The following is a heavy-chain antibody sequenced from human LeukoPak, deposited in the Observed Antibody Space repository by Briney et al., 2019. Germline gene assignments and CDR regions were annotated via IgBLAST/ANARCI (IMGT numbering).Heavy chain of an antibody. Sequence: SETLSLTCAVSGGSISSSNWWSWVRQPPGKGLEWIGEIYHSGSTNYNPSLKSRVTISVDKSKNQFSLKLSPVTAADTAVYYCARAGARFHEIAVAALRGPFDYWGQGTLVTVSS. V-gene: IGHV4-4*02. CDR3: ARAGARFHEIAVAALRGPFDY. CDR1: GGSISSSNW. CDR2: IYHSGST. J-gene: IGHJ4*02. D-gene: IGHD6-19*01.